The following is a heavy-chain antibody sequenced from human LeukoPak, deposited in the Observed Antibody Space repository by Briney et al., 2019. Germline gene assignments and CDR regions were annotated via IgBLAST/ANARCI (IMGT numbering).Heavy chain of an antibody. D-gene: IGHD3-10*01. Sequence: SETLSLTCTVSGGSISSYYWSWIRQPPGKGLEWIGYIYTSGGTHYNPSLKSRVTLSVDTSKNHFSLKLSSVTAADTAVYYCARLFRNYYYYYMDVWGKGTTVTVSS. CDR1: GGSISSYY. V-gene: IGHV4-4*09. CDR3: ARLFRNYYYYYMDV. CDR2: IYTSGGT. J-gene: IGHJ6*03.